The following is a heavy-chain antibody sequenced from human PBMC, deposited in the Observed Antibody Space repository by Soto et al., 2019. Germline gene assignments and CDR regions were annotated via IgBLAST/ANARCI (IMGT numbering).Heavy chain of an antibody. D-gene: IGHD3-9*01. CDR2: INAANGNT. CDR1: GYTFTSYA. J-gene: IGHJ4*02. V-gene: IGHV1-3*01. Sequence: QVQLVQSGAEVKKPGASVKVSCKASGYTFTSYAMHWVRHAPGQRLEWMGWINAANGNTKYSQKFQGRVTITRDTSASTAYMELSSLRSEDTAVYYCARDSYDILTGYQSFDYWGQGTLVTVSS. CDR3: ARDSYDILTGYQSFDY.